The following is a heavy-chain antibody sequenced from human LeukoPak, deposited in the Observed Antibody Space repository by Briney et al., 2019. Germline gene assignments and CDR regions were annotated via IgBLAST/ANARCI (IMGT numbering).Heavy chain of an antibody. CDR1: GFTFNNAW. Sequence: GGSLRLSCAASGFTFNNAWMTWVRQAPGKGLEWVGRIKSKTDGGTTDYAAPVKGRFTISRDDSKNTLYLQMNSLKTEDTAVYYCIRYSTADFDYWGQGTLVTVSS. CDR3: IRYSTADFDY. J-gene: IGHJ4*02. V-gene: IGHV3-15*01. D-gene: IGHD6-13*01. CDR2: IKSKTDGGTT.